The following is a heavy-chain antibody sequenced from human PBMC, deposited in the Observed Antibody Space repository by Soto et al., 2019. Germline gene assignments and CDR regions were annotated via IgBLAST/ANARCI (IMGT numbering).Heavy chain of an antibody. J-gene: IGHJ4*02. CDR2: ISDSGDVT. CDR3: AKVVGGADTDY. V-gene: IGHV3-23*01. D-gene: IGHD1-26*01. CDR1: GFTLSSKA. Sequence: GGSLRLSCAASGFTLSSKALSWVRQAPGKGLEWVSSISDSGDVTNYVDSVKGRFTVSRDNSKNTLYLQMNSLRAEDTAVYYCAKVVGGADTDYWGQGTLVTVS.